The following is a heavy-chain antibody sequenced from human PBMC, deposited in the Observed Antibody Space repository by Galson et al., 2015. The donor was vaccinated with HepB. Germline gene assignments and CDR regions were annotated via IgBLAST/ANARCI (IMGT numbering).Heavy chain of an antibody. V-gene: IGHV3-30*18. CDR1: GFTFTNYG. Sequence: SLRLSCATSGFTFTNYGMHWVRQAPGKGLEWVAIVSFDGGKTSYADFVKGRFTISRDNSKNTLYLQMNSLRTEDTAVYYCAKADLLYRATHYGFARWGQGVRV. J-gene: IGHJ4*02. D-gene: IGHD3-9*01. CDR2: VSFDGGKT. CDR3: AKADLLYRATHYGFAR.